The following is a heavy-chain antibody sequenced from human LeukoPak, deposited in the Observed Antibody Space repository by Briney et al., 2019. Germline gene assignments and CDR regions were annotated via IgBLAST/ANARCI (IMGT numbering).Heavy chain of an antibody. Sequence: PSETLSLTCTVSGGSINSYYWSWIRQPPGKGLEWIGYVAYSGSTNYNPSLKSRVTISLDTSENQFSLKLSSVTAADTAVYYCARTVSGYYFNAWGPGTLVTVSS. CDR2: VAYSGST. CDR1: GGSINSYY. J-gene: IGHJ5*02. V-gene: IGHV4-59*01. CDR3: ARTVSGYYFNA. D-gene: IGHD5-12*01.